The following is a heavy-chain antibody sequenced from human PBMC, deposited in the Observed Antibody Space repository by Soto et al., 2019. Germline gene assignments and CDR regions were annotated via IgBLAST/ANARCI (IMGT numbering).Heavy chain of an antibody. CDR3: ARARVPGSLYYFDY. V-gene: IGHV1-46*03. Sequence: ASVKVSCKASGYTFTNYHIHWVRQAPGQGLEWMGIINPSGGSTSYAQKFQGRVTKTSDTSTSTVYMELSSLRSEDTAIYYCARARVPGSLYYFDYWGQGTLVTVSS. CDR1: GYTFTNYH. J-gene: IGHJ4*02. CDR2: INPSGGST.